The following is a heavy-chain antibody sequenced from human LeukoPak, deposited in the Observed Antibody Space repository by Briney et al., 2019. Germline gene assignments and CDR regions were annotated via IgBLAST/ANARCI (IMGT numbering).Heavy chain of an antibody. Sequence: GGSLRLSCAASGFSFGGYALHWVRQAPGRGLEWVTVISYDGSKKYYADSVKGRFTISRDNSKNTPYLQTNSLTTEDTAVYYCARGYSSSWYNWFDPWGQGTLVTVSS. J-gene: IGHJ5*02. CDR1: GFSFGGYA. CDR3: ARGYSSSWYNWFDP. CDR2: ISYDGSKK. V-gene: IGHV3-30-3*01. D-gene: IGHD6-13*01.